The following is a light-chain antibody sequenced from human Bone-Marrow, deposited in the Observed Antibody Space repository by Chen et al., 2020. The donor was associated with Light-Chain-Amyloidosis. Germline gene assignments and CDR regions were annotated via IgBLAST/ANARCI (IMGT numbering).Light chain of an antibody. Sequence: SYVLTQPSSVSVAPGQTATIACGGNNIGSTSVHWYQQTPGQAPLLVVYDDSDRPSGIPYRLFGSNSGNTATLTISRVEAGEEADYYCQVWDRSSDRPVFGGGTKLTVL. J-gene: IGLJ3*02. V-gene: IGLV3-21*02. CDR1: NIGSTS. CDR2: DDS. CDR3: QVWDRSSDRPV.